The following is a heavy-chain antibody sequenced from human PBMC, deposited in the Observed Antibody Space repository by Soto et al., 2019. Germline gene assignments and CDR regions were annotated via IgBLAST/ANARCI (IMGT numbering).Heavy chain of an antibody. D-gene: IGHD2-21*02. CDR1: GDTFTDYY. CDR3: ARGGHVVVVTAALDY. Sequence: QVQLMQSGAEVKKPGASVKVSCKASGDTFTDYYIHWVRQAPGQGLEWMGTVNPSGGHTTYAQHFLGRVTMTRDTSTSTLYVELTSLTSDDTAVYYCARGGHVVVVTAALDYWGKGTLVTVSS. V-gene: IGHV1-46*01. CDR2: VNPSGGHT. J-gene: IGHJ4*02.